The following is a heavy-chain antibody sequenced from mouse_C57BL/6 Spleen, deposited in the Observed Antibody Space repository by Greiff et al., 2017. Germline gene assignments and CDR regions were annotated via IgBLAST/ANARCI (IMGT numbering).Heavy chain of an antibody. D-gene: IGHD1-1*01. CDR2: ISDGGSYT. CDR3: ARGPLITSPYYYAMDY. CDR1: GFTFSSYA. J-gene: IGHJ4*01. Sequence: EVKLVESGGGLVKPGGSLKLSCAASGFTFSSYAMSWVRQTPEKRLEWVATISDGGSYTYYPDNVKGRFTISRDNAKNNLYLQMSQLKSEDTAMYYCARGPLITSPYYYAMDYWGQGTSVTVSS. V-gene: IGHV5-4*03.